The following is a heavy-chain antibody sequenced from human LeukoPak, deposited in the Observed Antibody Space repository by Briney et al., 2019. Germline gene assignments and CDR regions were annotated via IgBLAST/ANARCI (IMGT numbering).Heavy chain of an antibody. J-gene: IGHJ4*02. CDR2: IRSSSSYI. V-gene: IGHV3-21*01. CDR1: GFTFSSYS. CDR3: ARATDWLHDY. Sequence: GGSLRHSCAASGFTFSSYSMNWVRQAPGKGLESLSSIRSSSSYIYYPDSVKGRFTISRDNAKNSLYLQMNSLRAEDTAVYYCARATDWLHDYWGQGTLVTVSS. D-gene: IGHD5-24*01.